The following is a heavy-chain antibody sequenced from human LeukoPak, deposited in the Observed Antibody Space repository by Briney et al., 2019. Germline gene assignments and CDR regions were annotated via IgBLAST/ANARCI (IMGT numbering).Heavy chain of an antibody. Sequence: ASVKVSCKASGYTFSASYIHWVRHAPGQGLEWMAWINPDGGGTTYAQNFEGRVTVTRDTSISTVYMDLNSLKSDDTAVYYCARGLLRELKGFDRWGEGTLVTVS. CDR3: ARGLLRELKGFDR. V-gene: IGHV1-2*02. D-gene: IGHD1-7*01. CDR2: INPDGGGT. CDR1: GYTFSASY. J-gene: IGHJ5*02.